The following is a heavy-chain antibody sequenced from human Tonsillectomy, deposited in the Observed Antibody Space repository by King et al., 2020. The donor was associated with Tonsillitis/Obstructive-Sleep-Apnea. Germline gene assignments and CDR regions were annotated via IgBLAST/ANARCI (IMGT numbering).Heavy chain of an antibody. Sequence: VQLQQSGPGLVKPSQTLSLTCAISGDIVSTDTAAWNWIRKSPSRGLEWLGRTYYRSKWYNDYAVSGKSRITINPDTSKNQFSLHLKSVTPEDTAVYYCARDYSSSSGAWYFDLWGRGTLVTVSS. D-gene: IGHD6-6*01. CDR2: TYYRSKWYN. J-gene: IGHJ2*01. V-gene: IGHV6-1*01. CDR1: GDIVSTDTAA. CDR3: ARDYSSSSGAWYFDL.